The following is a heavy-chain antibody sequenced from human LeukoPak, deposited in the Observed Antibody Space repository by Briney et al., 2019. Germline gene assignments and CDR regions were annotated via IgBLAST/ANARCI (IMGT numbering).Heavy chain of an antibody. V-gene: IGHV4-59*01. Sequence: SETLSPTCTVSGGSISSYYWSWIRQPPGKGLEWIGYIYYSGSTNYNPSLKSRVTISVDTSKNQFSLKLSSVTAADTAVYYCARVSGASITMIVVATREEAFDIWGQGTLVTVSS. D-gene: IGHD3-22*01. CDR3: ARVSGASITMIVVATREEAFDI. J-gene: IGHJ3*02. CDR1: GGSISSYY. CDR2: IYYSGST.